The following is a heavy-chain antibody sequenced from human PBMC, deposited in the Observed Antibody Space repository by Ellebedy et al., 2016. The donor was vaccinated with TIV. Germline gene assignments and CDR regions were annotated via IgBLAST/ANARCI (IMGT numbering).Heavy chain of an antibody. V-gene: IGHV7-4-1*02. CDR2: ISTDTGDP. Sequence: ASVKVSCKTSGYTFTSYAINWVRQAPGQGLEWMGWISTDTGDPAYAQGFTGRFVFSVDTSVSTAYLQISSLKTEDTALYFCARVPMSVRPWYSDYWGQGTLVTVSS. J-gene: IGHJ4*02. CDR3: ARVPMSVRPWYSDY. D-gene: IGHD2-21*01. CDR1: GYTFTSYA.